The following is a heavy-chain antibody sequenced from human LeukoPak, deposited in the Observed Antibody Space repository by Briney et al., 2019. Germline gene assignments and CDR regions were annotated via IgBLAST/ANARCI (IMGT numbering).Heavy chain of an antibody. J-gene: IGHJ4*02. CDR3: ARETPRRGETRDGYR. D-gene: IGHD5-24*01. CDR2: INQDESDK. V-gene: IGHV3-7*01. Sequence: GGSLRLSCGASGFIFSSYWMNWVRQAPGKGLEWVASINQDESDKYYADSVKGRFTISRDNPKNLLFLQINSLRVEDTAVYYCARETPRRGETRDGYRWGQGTLVTVSS. CDR1: GFIFSSYW.